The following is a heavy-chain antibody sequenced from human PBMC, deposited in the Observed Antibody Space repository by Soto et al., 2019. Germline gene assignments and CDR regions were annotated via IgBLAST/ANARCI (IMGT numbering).Heavy chain of an antibody. J-gene: IGHJ4*02. CDR3: AKEVDSSGWYNTVYYYFDF. Sequence: PGGSLRLSCAASGFTFSIYSMNWVRQAPGKGLEWVSYIMPGSSHIFYADSVKGRFTISRDNSKKTLYPQMNSLRAEDTAIFYCAKEVDSSGWYNTVYYYFDFWGQGTLVTVSS. D-gene: IGHD6-19*01. CDR1: GFTFSIYS. CDR2: IMPGSSHI. V-gene: IGHV3-48*01.